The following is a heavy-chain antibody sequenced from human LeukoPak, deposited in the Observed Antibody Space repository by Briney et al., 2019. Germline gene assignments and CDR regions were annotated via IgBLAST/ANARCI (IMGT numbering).Heavy chain of an antibody. D-gene: IGHD1-1*01. CDR3: ARDWDHWNDVWPIDY. Sequence: PGGSLRLSCAASGFTFSSYSMNWVRQAPGKGLEWASSISSSSSYIYYADSVKGRFTISRDNAKNSLYLQMNSLRAEDTAVYYCARDWDHWNDVWPIDYWGQGTLVTVSS. CDR2: ISSSSSYI. J-gene: IGHJ4*02. V-gene: IGHV3-21*01. CDR1: GFTFSSYS.